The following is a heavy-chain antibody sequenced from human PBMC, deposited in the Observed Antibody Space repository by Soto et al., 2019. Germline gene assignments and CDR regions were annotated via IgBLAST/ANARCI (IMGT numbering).Heavy chain of an antibody. Sequence: GGSLRLSXAASGCTFSSYWRHWVRQSPGKGLVWVSRINSDGSSTSYADSVKGRFTISRDNAKNTLYLQMNSLRAEDTAVYYCARDPENWNHFDYWGQRTLVTVSS. J-gene: IGHJ4*02. V-gene: IGHV3-74*01. CDR1: GCTFSSYW. CDR3: ARDPENWNHFDY. D-gene: IGHD1-1*01. CDR2: INSDGSST.